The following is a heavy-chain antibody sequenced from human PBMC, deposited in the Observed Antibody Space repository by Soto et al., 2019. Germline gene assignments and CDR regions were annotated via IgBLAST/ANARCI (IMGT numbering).Heavy chain of an antibody. CDR3: APPLWFGELYY. CDR2: ISGSGGST. CDR1: GFTFSSYA. Sequence: EVQLLESGGDLVQPGGSLRLSCAASGFTFSSYAMSWVRQAPGKGLEWVSVISGSGGSTYYADSVKGRFTISRDNSKNTLYLQLNSLRAEDTAVYYCAPPLWFGELYYWGQGTLVTVSS. D-gene: IGHD3-10*01. V-gene: IGHV3-23*01. J-gene: IGHJ4*02.